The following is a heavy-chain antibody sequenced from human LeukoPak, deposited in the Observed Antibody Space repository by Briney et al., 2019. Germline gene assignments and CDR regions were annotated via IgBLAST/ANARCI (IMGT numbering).Heavy chain of an antibody. J-gene: IGHJ4*02. Sequence: SVKVSCKASGGTFSSYAISWVRQAPGQGLEWMGGIIPIFGTANYAQKFQGRVTITTDESTSTAYMELSSLRSEDTAVYYCARLGIGTNRYCSNTSCYFDYWGQGTLVTVSS. V-gene: IGHV1-69*05. CDR3: ARLGIGTNRYCSNTSCYFDY. D-gene: IGHD2-2*01. CDR1: GGTFSSYA. CDR2: IIPIFGTA.